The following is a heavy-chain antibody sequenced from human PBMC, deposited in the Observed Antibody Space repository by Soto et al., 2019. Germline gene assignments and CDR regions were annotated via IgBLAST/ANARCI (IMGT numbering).Heavy chain of an antibody. D-gene: IGHD3-22*01. V-gene: IGHV3-7*03. J-gene: IGHJ4*02. CDR2: INRDASEK. CDR1: GFSFSSYW. CDR3: ARAPEGSGDYYYFEY. Sequence: EVQLVESGGGLVQPGGSLRLSCAASGFSFSSYWMSWVRQAPGKGLQLVANINRDASEKYYVDSLRGRFTISRDNAGNSLYLQMISLRDDDTAVYFCARAPEGSGDYYYFEYCGQGTLVTVSS.